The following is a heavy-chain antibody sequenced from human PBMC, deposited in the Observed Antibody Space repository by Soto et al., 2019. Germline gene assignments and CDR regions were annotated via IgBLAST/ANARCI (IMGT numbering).Heavy chain of an antibody. V-gene: IGHV1-3*01. D-gene: IGHD3-22*01. CDR2: INAGNGNT. Sequence: ASVKVSCKASGYTFTSYAMHCVRQAPGQRLEWMGWINAGNGNTKYSQKFQGRLTITKDTSKNQVVLTMTNMDPVDTATYYCAHSRYYYDFDYWGQGTLVTVSS. CDR3: AHSRYYYDFDY. J-gene: IGHJ4*02. CDR1: GYTFTSYA.